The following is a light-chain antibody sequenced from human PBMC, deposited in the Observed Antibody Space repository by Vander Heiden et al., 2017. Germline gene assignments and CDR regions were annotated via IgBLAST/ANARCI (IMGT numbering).Light chain of an antibody. CDR2: AAS. J-gene: IGKJ4*01. V-gene: IGKV1-9*01. CDR3: QRLKEYPLT. CDR1: QGISSS. Sequence: DIQLTQSPSFLSASVGDRVTITCRASQGISSSLAWYQQKPGKAPKLLSDAASNLQSGVPSRFSGSTSGTECTLTISSLQPEDYATEYCQRLKEYPLTCGGGTKVEIK.